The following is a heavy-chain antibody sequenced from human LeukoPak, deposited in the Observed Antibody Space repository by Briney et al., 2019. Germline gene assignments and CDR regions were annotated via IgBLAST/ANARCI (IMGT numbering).Heavy chain of an antibody. CDR2: IYDFGTA. J-gene: IGHJ4*02. Sequence: SETLSLTCTVSGVSISSHYWSWIRQPPGKGLEWVGYIYDFGTANYNPSLKSRVTISVDTSKNQFSLTLTSVTAADTAVYYCARIGDRSSYYYYLDSWGQGTLVSVSA. CDR1: GVSISSHY. D-gene: IGHD3-22*01. V-gene: IGHV4-59*11. CDR3: ARIGDRSSYYYYLDS.